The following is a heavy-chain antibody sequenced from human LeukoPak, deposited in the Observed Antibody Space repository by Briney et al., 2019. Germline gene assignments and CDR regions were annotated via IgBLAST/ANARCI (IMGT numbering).Heavy chain of an antibody. Sequence: GGSLRLSCVASGFTFSSYWMSWVRQAPGKGLEWVANIKQDGSEKYYVDSVKGRFTISRDNAKNSLYLQMNSLRAEDTAVYYCARRLGLRWDLQAFDIWGQGTMVTVSS. V-gene: IGHV3-7*01. D-gene: IGHD4-23*01. CDR1: GFTFSSYW. CDR3: ARRLGLRWDLQAFDI. J-gene: IGHJ3*02. CDR2: IKQDGSEK.